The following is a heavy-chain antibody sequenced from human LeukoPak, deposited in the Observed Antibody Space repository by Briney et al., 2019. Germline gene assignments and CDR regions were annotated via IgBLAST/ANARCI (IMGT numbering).Heavy chain of an antibody. CDR2: ISYDGSNK. D-gene: IGHD2-2*01. Sequence: PGGSLRLSCAASGFTFSSYAMNWVRQAPGKGLEWVAVISYDGSNKYYADSVKGRFTISRDNSKNTLYLQMNSLRAEDTAVYYCARELTQYCSSTSCYRNYYYGMDVWGQGTTVTVSS. J-gene: IGHJ6*02. CDR3: ARELTQYCSSTSCYRNYYYGMDV. CDR1: GFTFSSYA. V-gene: IGHV3-30-3*01.